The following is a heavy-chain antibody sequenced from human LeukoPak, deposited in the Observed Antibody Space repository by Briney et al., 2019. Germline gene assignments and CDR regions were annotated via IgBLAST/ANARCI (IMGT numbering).Heavy chain of an antibody. CDR1: GYTYRNYG. J-gene: IGHJ6*03. Sequence: GASVKDSCKASGYTYRNYGINCVRQAPGQGLDRMGWISGDNGNTNYAQEVQGRVTMTRDTSTSTAYMELRSLRSDDTAVYYCARDGNYFYYMDVWGKGTTVTVSS. D-gene: IGHD1-1*01. CDR3: ARDGNYFYYMDV. CDR2: ISGDNGNT. V-gene: IGHV1-18*01.